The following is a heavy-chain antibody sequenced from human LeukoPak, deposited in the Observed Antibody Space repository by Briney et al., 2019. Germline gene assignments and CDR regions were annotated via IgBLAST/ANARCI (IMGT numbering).Heavy chain of an antibody. Sequence: PSETLSLTCTVSGGSISNYFWSWIRQPPGKGLEGIGYIYYSGSTNYNPSLKSRVTISVDTSKNQFSLKLRSVTAADTAVYYCARNRLYGSGSGDFDRWGQGTLVTVSS. J-gene: IGHJ4*02. CDR2: IYYSGST. CDR3: ARNRLYGSGSGDFDR. D-gene: IGHD3-10*01. CDR1: GGSISNYF. V-gene: IGHV4-59*01.